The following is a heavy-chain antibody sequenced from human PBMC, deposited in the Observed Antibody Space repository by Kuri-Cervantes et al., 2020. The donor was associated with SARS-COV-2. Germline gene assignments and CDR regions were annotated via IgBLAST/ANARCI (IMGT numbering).Heavy chain of an antibody. CDR2: ISAYNGNT. D-gene: IGHD3-22*01. CDR3: AREGYYDSSGYFGDYVRMDV. V-gene: IGHV1-18*01. CDR1: GYSFTSYG. Sequence: SVKVSCKASGYSFTSYGISWVRQAPGQGLEGMGWISAYNGNTNYAQKLQGRVTMTTDTSTSTAYMELRSLRSDDTAVYYCAREGYYDSSGYFGDYVRMDVWGQGTTVTVSS. J-gene: IGHJ6*02.